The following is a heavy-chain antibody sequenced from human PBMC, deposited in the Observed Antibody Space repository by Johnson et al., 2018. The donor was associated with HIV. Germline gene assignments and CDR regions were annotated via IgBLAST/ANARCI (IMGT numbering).Heavy chain of an antibody. J-gene: IGHJ3*02. D-gene: IGHD6-19*01. CDR3: AKGGGSGWSDAFDI. Sequence: MQLVESGGGWVQPGGSLRLSCAASGFTFSGYAMSWVRQAPGKGLDWVSTISGSGGSTYSADSVKGRFTISRDNSENTLYLQMNSLRAEDTAVYYCAKGGGSGWSDAFDIWGQGTMVTVYS. V-gene: IGHV3-23*04. CDR2: ISGSGGST. CDR1: GFTFSGYA.